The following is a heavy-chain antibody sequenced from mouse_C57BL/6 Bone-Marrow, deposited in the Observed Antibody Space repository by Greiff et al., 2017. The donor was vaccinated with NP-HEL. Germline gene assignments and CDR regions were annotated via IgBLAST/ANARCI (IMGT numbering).Heavy chain of an antibody. CDR3: ARSITTVVASDY. V-gene: IGHV3-6*01. CDR1: GYSITSGYY. CDR2: ISYDGSN. Sequence: EVKLQESGPGLVKPSQSLSLTCSVTGYSITSGYYWNWIRQFPGNKPEWMGYISYDGSNNYNPSLKNRISITRDTSKNQFFLKLNSVTTEDTATYYCARSITTVVASDYWGQGTTLTVSS. D-gene: IGHD1-1*01. J-gene: IGHJ2*01.